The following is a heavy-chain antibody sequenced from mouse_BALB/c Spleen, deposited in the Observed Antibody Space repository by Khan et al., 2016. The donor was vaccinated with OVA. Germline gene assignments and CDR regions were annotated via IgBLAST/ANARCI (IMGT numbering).Heavy chain of an antibody. Sequence: EVELVESGGGLVNPGGSLKLSCAASGFSFSSYTMSWVRQTPEKRLEWVATISSGSTYTYYPDSVKGRFTISRDNAKNTLYLQMSSLKSEDTAMYYCTRDGNYAHWYFDVWGAGPTVTVSS. J-gene: IGHJ1*01. CDR2: ISSGSTYT. CDR3: TRDGNYAHWYFDV. CDR1: GFSFSSYT. D-gene: IGHD2-1*01. V-gene: IGHV5-6-4*01.